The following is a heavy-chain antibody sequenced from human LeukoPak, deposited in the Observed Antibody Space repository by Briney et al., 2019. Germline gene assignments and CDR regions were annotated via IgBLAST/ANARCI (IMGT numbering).Heavy chain of an antibody. Sequence: SETLSLTCTVSGGSISSSSYYWGWIRQPPGKGLEWIGSIYYSGSTYYNPSLKSRVTISVDTSKNQFSLKLSSVTAADTAVYYCARDRGYCSSTSCSPHYFDYWGQGTLVTVSS. CDR2: IYYSGST. V-gene: IGHV4-39*07. J-gene: IGHJ4*02. D-gene: IGHD2-2*01. CDR1: GGSISSSSYY. CDR3: ARDRGYCSSTSCSPHYFDY.